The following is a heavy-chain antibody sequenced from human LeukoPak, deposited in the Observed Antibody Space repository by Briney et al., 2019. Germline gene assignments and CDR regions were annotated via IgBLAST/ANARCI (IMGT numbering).Heavy chain of an antibody. CDR2: ISGSGGST. CDR3: GKEMTSMVTVEY. Sequence: GGSLRLSCAASGFTFDSYAMSWVRQAPGRGLDWVSTISGSGGSTYYADSVKGRFTISRDNSQNTLYLYMNSLRADDTAVYYCGKEMTSMVTVEYWGQGTLVTVSS. V-gene: IGHV3-23*01. J-gene: IGHJ4*02. D-gene: IGHD5-18*01. CDR1: GFTFDSYA.